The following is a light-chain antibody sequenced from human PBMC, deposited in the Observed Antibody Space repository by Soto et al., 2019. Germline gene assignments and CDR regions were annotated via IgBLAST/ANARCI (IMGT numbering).Light chain of an antibody. Sequence: EIVLSQSPGTLSLSPGERATLSCRASQTVSSSFLAWYRQKPGQAPRLLTYGASSRATGIPDRFSGSGSGTDFTLTISRLDPEDFAVYYCQQYGSSPLTFGGGTKVDI. CDR3: QQYGSSPLT. CDR2: GAS. J-gene: IGKJ4*01. V-gene: IGKV3-20*01. CDR1: QTVSSSF.